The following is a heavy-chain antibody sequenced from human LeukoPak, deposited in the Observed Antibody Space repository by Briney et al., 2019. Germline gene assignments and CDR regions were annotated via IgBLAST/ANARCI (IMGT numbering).Heavy chain of an antibody. D-gene: IGHD3-3*01. CDR2: MNPSSGNT. CDR3: ARAGSRLEWFPFDY. Sequence: ASVKVSCKASGYTFTNYEINWVRQGTGQGLEWLGWMNPSSGNTGYAQKFQGRVTMTRDTSISTAYMELSSLRSEDTAVYYCARAGSRLEWFPFDYWGQGTLVTVSS. V-gene: IGHV1-8*01. CDR1: GYTFTNYE. J-gene: IGHJ4*02.